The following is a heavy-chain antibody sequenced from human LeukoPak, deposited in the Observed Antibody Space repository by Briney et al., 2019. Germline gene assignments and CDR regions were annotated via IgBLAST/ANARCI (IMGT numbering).Heavy chain of an antibody. CDR3: ARVGGVGILTGYELDP. V-gene: IGHV3-30*04. Sequence: GRSLRLSCAASGFTFSSYAMHWVRPAPGKGLAWVAVISYDGSNKYYADSVKGRFTISRDNSKNTLYLQMNSLRAEDTAVYYCARVGGVGILTGYELDPWGQGTLVTVSS. D-gene: IGHD3-9*01. CDR1: GFTFSSYA. J-gene: IGHJ5*02. CDR2: ISYDGSNK.